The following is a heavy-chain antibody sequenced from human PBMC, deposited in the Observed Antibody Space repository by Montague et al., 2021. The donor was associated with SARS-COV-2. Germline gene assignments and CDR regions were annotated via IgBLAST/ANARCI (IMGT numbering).Heavy chain of an antibody. J-gene: IGHJ6*02. CDR1: GGSISSSSYY. V-gene: IGHV4-39*01. CDR2: IYYNGST. Sequence: SETLSLTCTVSGGSISSSSYYWGWIRQPPGKGLEWIGSIYYNGSTYYNPSLKSRVTISVDTSKNQFSLKLSSVTAADTAVYYCARRVTGTTVHYYYYGMDVWGQGTTVTVSS. CDR3: ARRVTGTTVHYYYYGMDV. D-gene: IGHD1-20*01.